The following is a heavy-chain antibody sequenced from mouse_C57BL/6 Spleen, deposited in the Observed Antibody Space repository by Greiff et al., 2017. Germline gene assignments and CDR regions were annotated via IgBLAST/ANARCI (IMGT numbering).Heavy chain of an antibody. Sequence: QVQLQESGPELVKPGASVKISCKASGYAFSSSWMNWVKQRPGKGLEWIGRIYPGDGDTNYNGKFKGKATLTADKSSSTAYMQLSSLTSEDSAVYVCAGGDSSGFFYWGQGTTLTVSS. D-gene: IGHD3-2*02. CDR3: AGGDSSGFFY. CDR2: IYPGDGDT. J-gene: IGHJ2*01. CDR1: GYAFSSSW. V-gene: IGHV1-82*01.